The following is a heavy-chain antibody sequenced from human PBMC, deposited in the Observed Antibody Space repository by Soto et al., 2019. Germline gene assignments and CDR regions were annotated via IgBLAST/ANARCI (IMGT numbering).Heavy chain of an antibody. J-gene: IGHJ6*02. Sequence: EASVKVSCKASGGTFSSYAISWVRQAPGQGLEWMGGIIPIFGTANYAQKFQGRVTITADESTSTAYMELSSLRSEDTAVYYCARDRYSGYDAYYYYGMDVWGQGTTVTVSS. CDR2: IIPIFGTA. D-gene: IGHD5-12*01. CDR1: GGTFSSYA. CDR3: ARDRYSGYDAYYYYGMDV. V-gene: IGHV1-69*13.